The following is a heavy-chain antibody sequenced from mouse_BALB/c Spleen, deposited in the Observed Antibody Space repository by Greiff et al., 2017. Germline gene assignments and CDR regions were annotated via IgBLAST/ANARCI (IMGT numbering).Heavy chain of an antibody. D-gene: IGHD2-14*01. J-gene: IGHJ2*01. CDR2: INPSSGYT. CDR3: ARSDYRYDLDY. V-gene: IGHV1-4*02. Sequence: QVQLKQSAAELARPGASVKMSCKASGYTFTSYTMHWVKQRPGQGLEWIGYINPSSGYTEYNQKFKDKTTLTADKSSSTAYMQLSSLTSEDSAVYYCARSDYRYDLDYWGQGTTLTVSS. CDR1: GYTFTSYT.